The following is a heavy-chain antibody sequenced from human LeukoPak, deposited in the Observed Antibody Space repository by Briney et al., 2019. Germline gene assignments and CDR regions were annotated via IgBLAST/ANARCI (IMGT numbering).Heavy chain of an antibody. CDR2: LNEDGSFT. D-gene: IGHD1-26*01. J-gene: IGHJ4*02. Sequence: PGGALRLSCAASGVTFSRYWMHWVRQVPGKGPVWVSRLNEDGSFTSYADSVMGRFTILRDKSRNNLYLQLSTLRAEDTAIYYSATDLSGARDSWGQGTLVTVSS. CDR3: ATDLSGARDS. CDR1: GVTFSRYW. V-gene: IGHV3-74*01.